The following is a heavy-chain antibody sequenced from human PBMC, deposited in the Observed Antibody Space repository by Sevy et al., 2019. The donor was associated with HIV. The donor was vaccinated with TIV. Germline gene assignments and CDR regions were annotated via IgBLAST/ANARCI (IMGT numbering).Heavy chain of an antibody. CDR2: ISGTGDHT. CDR3: AKKMGGGSGMAFLVDY. Sequence: GGSLRLSCAASGFTFSSFAMGWVRQAPGKGLDWISVISGTGDHTYYADSVKGRFTISRDNSKNTLFLQMNSLRAEDRAIFYCAKKMGGGSGMAFLVDYWGQGTLVTVSS. D-gene: IGHD5-18*01. CDR1: GFTFSSFA. V-gene: IGHV3-23*01. J-gene: IGHJ4*02.